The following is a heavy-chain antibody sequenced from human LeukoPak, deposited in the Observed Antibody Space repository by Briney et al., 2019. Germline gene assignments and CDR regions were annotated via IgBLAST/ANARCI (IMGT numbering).Heavy chain of an antibody. CDR1: GFSFSSYT. CDR3: AKDLGYCSSFSCPFDY. V-gene: IGHV3-23*01. D-gene: IGHD2-2*01. Sequence: GGSLRLSCAVSGFSFSSYTMSWVRQAPGKGLEWVSAISGSGGSTYYADCVKGRFTISRDNSKNTLFLQMNSLRAEDTAVYYCAKDLGYCSSFSCPFDYWGKGPLSPSPQ. CDR2: ISGSGGST. J-gene: IGHJ4*02.